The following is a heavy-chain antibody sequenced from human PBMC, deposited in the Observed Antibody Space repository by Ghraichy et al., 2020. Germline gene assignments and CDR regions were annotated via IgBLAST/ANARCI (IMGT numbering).Heavy chain of an antibody. J-gene: IGHJ4*02. D-gene: IGHD1-26*01. CDR2: IKEDGSVK. V-gene: IGHV3-7*03. CDR3: ARDVGGGATDY. CDR1: GLRFSNSW. Sequence: GSLRLSCVVSGLRFSNSWMTWVRQAPGKGLEWVANIKEDGSVKNYVDSVKGRFTISRDNAKNSLYLQMNSLRADDTALYYCARDVGGGATDYWGQGTLVTVSS.